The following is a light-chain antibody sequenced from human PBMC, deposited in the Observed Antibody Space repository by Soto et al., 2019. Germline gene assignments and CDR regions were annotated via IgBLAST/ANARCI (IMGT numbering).Light chain of an antibody. CDR1: QGVDNTH. CDR3: HQYGTSPQT. J-gene: IGKJ1*01. CDR2: DTS. V-gene: IGKV3-20*01. Sequence: EIVLTQSPGTLSLSPGESATLSCRASQGVDNTHLAWYQQRPGQAPRLLIYDTSKRDIGIPDRFSGSGSGADFTLAISGLEPADFAVYFCHQYGTSPQTFGQGTKVEIK.